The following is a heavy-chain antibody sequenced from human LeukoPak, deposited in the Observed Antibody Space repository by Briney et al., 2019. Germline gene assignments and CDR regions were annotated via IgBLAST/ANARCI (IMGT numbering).Heavy chain of an antibody. Sequence: SETLSLTCALSGDSHSSDYWSWVRQPPGKGLEWMGYIYYTGSTNYNPALKSRVTISVDPSKNQFFLKLNSVTAADTAVYYCARLATPSTMAARGRSWFESWGQGTLVTVSS. D-gene: IGHD6-6*01. CDR1: GDSHSSDY. J-gene: IGHJ5*01. CDR2: IYYTGST. V-gene: IGHV4-59*01. CDR3: ARLATPSTMAARGRSWFES.